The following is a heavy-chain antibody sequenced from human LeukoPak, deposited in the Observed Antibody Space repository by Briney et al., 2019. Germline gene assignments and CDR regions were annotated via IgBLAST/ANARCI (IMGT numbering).Heavy chain of an antibody. CDR1: GGSISSYY. Sequence: SETLSLTCTVSGGSISSYYWSWIRQPPGKGLEWIGYIYYSGSANYNPSLKSRVTISVDTSKNQFSLKLSSVTAADTAVYYRARGIVGATHFDYWGQGTLVTVSS. CDR2: IYYSGSA. CDR3: ARGIVGATHFDY. J-gene: IGHJ4*02. D-gene: IGHD1-26*01. V-gene: IGHV4-59*01.